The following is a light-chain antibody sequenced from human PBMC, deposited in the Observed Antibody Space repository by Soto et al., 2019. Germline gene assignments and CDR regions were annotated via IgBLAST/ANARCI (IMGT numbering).Light chain of an antibody. CDR3: QQYNNYSPT. J-gene: IGKJ1*01. CDR1: QSITNW. CDR2: DAS. Sequence: DIQMTQSPSTLSAYVGDRVTITCRASQSITNWVAWYQQKPGKAPKLLIYDASNLESGVPSRFGGVGSGTDFTLTVSSLQPDDFATYYCQQYNNYSPTFGQGTKVEV. V-gene: IGKV1-5*01.